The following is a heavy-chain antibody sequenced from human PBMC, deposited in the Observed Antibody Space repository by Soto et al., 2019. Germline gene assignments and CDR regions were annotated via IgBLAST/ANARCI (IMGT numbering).Heavy chain of an antibody. CDR1: GFTFSSSE. CDR2: IHPGGQTI. Sequence: GGSLRLSYAASGFTFSSSEMYWVRQAPGKGLEWISYIHPGGQTIFYAESVKGRFTISRDNAKHSVYLQMNSLRAEDTAVYYCARRGSRWGRGTKVTVSS. J-gene: IGHJ3*01. CDR3: ARRGSR. D-gene: IGHD2-15*01. V-gene: IGHV3-48*03.